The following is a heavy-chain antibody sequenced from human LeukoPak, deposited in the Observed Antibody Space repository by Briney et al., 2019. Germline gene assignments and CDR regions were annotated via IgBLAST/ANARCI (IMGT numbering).Heavy chain of an antibody. Sequence: TSETLSLTCTVSGGSISSYYWSWIRQPPGKGLEWIGYTYNRGSTNYNPSLKSRVTILVDTSKNQFSLKLRSVTAADTAVYYCERDRPGIAVAGDAFDIWGHGTLVTVSS. D-gene: IGHD6-19*01. CDR1: GGSISSYY. V-gene: IGHV4-59*01. J-gene: IGHJ3*02. CDR3: ERDRPGIAVAGDAFDI. CDR2: TYNRGST.